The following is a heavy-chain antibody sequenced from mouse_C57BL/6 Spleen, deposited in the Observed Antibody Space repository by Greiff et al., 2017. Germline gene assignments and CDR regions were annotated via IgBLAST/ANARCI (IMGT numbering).Heavy chain of an antibody. CDR1: GYTFTDYN. J-gene: IGHJ4*01. CDR2: NNPNNGGT. D-gene: IGHD1-1*01. CDR3: ARGGYYGSRAMDY. Sequence: EVQLQQSGPELVKPGASVKIPCKASGYTFTDYNMDWVKQSHGKSLEWIGDNNPNNGGTIYNQKFKGKATLTVDKSSSTAYMEIRSLTSEGTAVYYCARGGYYGSRAMDYWGQGTSVTVSS. V-gene: IGHV1-18*01.